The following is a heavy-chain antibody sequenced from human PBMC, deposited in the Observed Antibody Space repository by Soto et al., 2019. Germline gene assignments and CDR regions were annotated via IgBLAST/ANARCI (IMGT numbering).Heavy chain of an antibody. CDR1: GDSISTFY. J-gene: IGHJ4*02. Sequence: SETLSLTCTVSGDSISTFYWGWMRQSPGKELEWIGYVYYTGSTNYNPSPKSRVTISVDRSKNQFSLKLTSANAADTAVYYCARGRTVRNYADDSSDYFYFFDYWGQGTQFTVSS. D-gene: IGHD3-22*01. CDR3: ARGRTVRNYADDSSDYFYFFDY. CDR2: VYYTGST. V-gene: IGHV4-59*01.